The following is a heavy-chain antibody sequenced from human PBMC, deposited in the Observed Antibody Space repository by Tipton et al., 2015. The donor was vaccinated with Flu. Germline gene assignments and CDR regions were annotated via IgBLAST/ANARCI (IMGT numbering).Heavy chain of an antibody. J-gene: IGHJ5*02. CDR3: ARREYSNYVSEPKNWFDP. D-gene: IGHD4-11*01. CDR1: GDSIRSSNYY. CDR2: IFHSGNT. Sequence: TLSLTCAVSGDSIRSSNYYWGWIRQPPGKGLEWIGNIFHSGNTYHNPSLKSRVTISIDTSKNQFSLKLSSVTAADTAVYYCARREYSNYVSEPKNWFDPWGQGALVTVSS. V-gene: IGHV4-39*07.